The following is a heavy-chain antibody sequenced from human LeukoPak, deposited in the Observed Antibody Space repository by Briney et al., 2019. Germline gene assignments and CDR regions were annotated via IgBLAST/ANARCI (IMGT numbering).Heavy chain of an antibody. V-gene: IGHV1-8*03. J-gene: IGHJ6*02. D-gene: IGHD5-18*01. CDR2: INPNSGNT. Sequence: ASVKVSCQTSGYNFIGYYMNWVRQAPGHGLEWMGWINPNSGNTGYAQKFQGRVTITADKSTSTAYMELSSLRSEDTAVYYCARDLQRYSYGYGKDYGMDVWGQGTTVTVSS. CDR1: GYNFIGYY. CDR3: ARDLQRYSYGYGKDYGMDV.